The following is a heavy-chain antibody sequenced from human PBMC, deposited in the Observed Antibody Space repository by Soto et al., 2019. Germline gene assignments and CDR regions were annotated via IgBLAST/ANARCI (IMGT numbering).Heavy chain of an antibody. J-gene: IGHJ5*02. V-gene: IGHV3-23*01. CDR3: VADPNWFDR. CDR1: GFTFSNYA. CDR2: ISGSGGST. Sequence: GGSLRLSCAGSGFTFSNYAMSWVRQAPGSGLEWVSSISGSGGSTFYTNSVKGRFTISRDNFRNTLYLQMNSLRVEDAAVYYCVADPNWFDRWGPGTLVAVSS.